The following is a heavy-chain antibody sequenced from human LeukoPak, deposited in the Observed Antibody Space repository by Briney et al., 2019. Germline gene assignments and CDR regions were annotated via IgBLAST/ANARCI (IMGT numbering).Heavy chain of an antibody. CDR2: ISAYNGNT. J-gene: IGHJ3*02. CDR3: AREPTYYYDSSGYYSAFDI. D-gene: IGHD3-22*01. CDR1: GYTFTSYG. Sequence: ASVKVSCKASGYTFTSYGISWVRQAPGQGLEWMGWISAYNGNTNYAQKLQGRVTMTTDTSTSTAYMELRSLRSDDTAVYYCAREPTYYYDSSGYYSAFDIWGQGTMVTVSS. V-gene: IGHV1-18*01.